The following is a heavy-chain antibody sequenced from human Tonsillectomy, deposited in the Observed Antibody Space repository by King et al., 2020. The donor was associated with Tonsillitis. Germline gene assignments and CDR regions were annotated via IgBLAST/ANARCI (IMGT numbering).Heavy chain of an antibody. Sequence: VQLVESGGGLVKPGGSLRLSCAASGFTFSSYSMNWVRQAPGKGLEWVSSISSSSSYIDYADSVKGRFTISRDNAKNSLYLQMNSLRAEDTAVYYCATLTTKYYFDYWGQGTLVTVSS. J-gene: IGHJ4*02. D-gene: IGHD1-14*01. CDR3: ATLTTKYYFDY. CDR2: ISSSSSYI. V-gene: IGHV3-21*01. CDR1: GFTFSSYS.